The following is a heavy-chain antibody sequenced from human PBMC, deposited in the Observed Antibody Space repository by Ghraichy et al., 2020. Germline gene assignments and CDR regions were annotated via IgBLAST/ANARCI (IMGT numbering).Heavy chain of an antibody. J-gene: IGHJ4*02. CDR3: AKGAYLVVVTAIPEHFDY. V-gene: IGHV3-43*02. D-gene: IGHD2-21*02. CDR1: GFTFDDYA. Sequence: GGSLRLSCAASGFTFDDYAIHWVRQAPGKGLEWVSLITGDGGSTYYADSVKGRFTISRDNSKNSLYLQMNSLRTEDTALYYCAKGAYLVVVTAIPEHFDYWGQGTLVTVSS. CDR2: ITGDGGST.